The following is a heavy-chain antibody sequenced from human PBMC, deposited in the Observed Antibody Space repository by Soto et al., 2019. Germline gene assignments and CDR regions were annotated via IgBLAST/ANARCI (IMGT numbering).Heavy chain of an antibody. CDR3: ARAALKLPYYDFWSGYYDTWFDP. V-gene: IGHV3-74*01. CDR1: GFTFSSYW. CDR2: INSDGSST. Sequence: GGSLRLSCAASGFTFSSYWMHWVRQAPGKGLVWVSRINSDGSSTSYADSVKGRFTISRDNAKNTLYLQMNSLRAEDTAVYYCARAALKLPYYDFWSGYYDTWFDPWGQGTLVTVSS. D-gene: IGHD3-3*01. J-gene: IGHJ5*02.